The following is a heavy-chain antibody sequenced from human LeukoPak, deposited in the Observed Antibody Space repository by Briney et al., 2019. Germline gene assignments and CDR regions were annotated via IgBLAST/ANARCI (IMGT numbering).Heavy chain of an antibody. CDR1: GGSISTSNW. J-gene: IGHJ6*02. D-gene: IGHD1/OR15-1a*01. CDR3: ARVRTHYSSGMDV. V-gene: IGHV4-4*02. Sequence: PSETLSLTCAVSGGSISTSNWGSWVRQPPGKGLEWIGEIYHSGSTNYNPSLKSRVTISVDKSKNQFSLKLNSVTAADTAVYYCARVRTHYSSGMDVWGQGTTVTVSS. CDR2: IYHSGST.